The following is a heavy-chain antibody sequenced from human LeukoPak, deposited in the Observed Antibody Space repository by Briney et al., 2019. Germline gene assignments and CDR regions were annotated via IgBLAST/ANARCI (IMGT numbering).Heavy chain of an antibody. CDR1: GYTLTEMS. Sequence: ASVKVSCKVSGYTLTEMSIHWVRQAPGGALEWMGGFDPEDGETVYAPKFQGRVTMTEDTSADTAYVELRSLRSDDTAVYYCARSAVADTLSAYYFGYWGQGTLVTVSS. V-gene: IGHV1-24*01. J-gene: IGHJ4*02. CDR2: FDPEDGET. D-gene: IGHD6-19*01. CDR3: ARSAVADTLSAYYFGY.